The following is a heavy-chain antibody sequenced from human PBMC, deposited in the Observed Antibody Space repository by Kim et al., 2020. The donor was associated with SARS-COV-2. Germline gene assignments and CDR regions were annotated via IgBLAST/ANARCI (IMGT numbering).Heavy chain of an antibody. V-gene: IGHV3-23*01. CDR1: GFTFSSYA. D-gene: IGHD2-15*01. CDR2: ISGSGGST. Sequence: GGSLRLSCAASGFTFSSYAMSWVRQAPGKGLEWVSAISGSGGSTYYADSVKGRFTISRDNSKNTLYLQMNSLRAEDTAVYYCARSDFGIVVVVAAPIDYWGQGTLVTVSS. CDR3: ARSDFGIVVVVAAPIDY. J-gene: IGHJ4*02.